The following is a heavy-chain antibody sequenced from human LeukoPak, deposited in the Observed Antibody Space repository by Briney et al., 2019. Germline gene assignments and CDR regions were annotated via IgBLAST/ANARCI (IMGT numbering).Heavy chain of an antibody. CDR1: GFTFGDYA. J-gene: IGHJ4*02. D-gene: IGHD5-18*01. V-gene: IGHV3-66*01. CDR3: ARDQYSYAHAAH. Sequence: PGGSLRLSCTGFGFTFGDYAMSWVRQAPGKGLEWVSVIYSGGTTHYADSVKGRFTISRDNSKNTLHLQMNSLRAEDTAVYYCARDQYSYAHAAHWGQGTLVTVSS. CDR2: IYSGGTT.